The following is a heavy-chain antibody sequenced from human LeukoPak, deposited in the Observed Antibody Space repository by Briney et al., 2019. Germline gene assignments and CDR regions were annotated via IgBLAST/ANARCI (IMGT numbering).Heavy chain of an antibody. CDR3: ARAVSVSSYYFDC. CDR2: IRYDGSYQ. D-gene: IGHD5/OR15-5a*01. J-gene: IGHJ4*02. V-gene: IGHV3-30*02. Sequence: PGGSLRLSCAASGFTFSSYGMDWVRQAPGKGLEWVATIRYDGSYQWYAESVKGRFTISRDNAKNSLYLQMNSLRAEDTAVYYCARAVSVSSYYFDCWGQGTLVTVSS. CDR1: GFTFSSYG.